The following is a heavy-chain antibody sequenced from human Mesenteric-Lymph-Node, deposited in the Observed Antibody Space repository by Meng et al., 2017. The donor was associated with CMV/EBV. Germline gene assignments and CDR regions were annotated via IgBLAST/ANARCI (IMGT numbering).Heavy chain of an antibody. CDR2: IYYSGNT. CDR1: GFTFSDYY. CDR3: ARELYRYYFDL. Sequence: GSLRLSCAASGFTFSDYYMSWIRQPPGKGLEWIGSIYYSGNTYYNPSLKSRVTMSVDTSKNQFSLKLNSVTAADTAVYYCARELYRYYFDLWGQGTLVTVSS. D-gene: IGHD3-16*02. J-gene: IGHJ4*02. V-gene: IGHV4-38-2*02.